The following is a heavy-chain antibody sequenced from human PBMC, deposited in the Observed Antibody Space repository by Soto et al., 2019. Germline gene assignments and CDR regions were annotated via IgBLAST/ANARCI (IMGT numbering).Heavy chain of an antibody. D-gene: IGHD3-16*02. CDR3: AKGGIYDYIWGSYRYPVDY. CDR1: GFTFSSYG. Sequence: QVQLVESGGGVVQPGRSLRLSCAASGFTFSSYGMHWVRQAPVKGLEWVAVISYDGSNKYYADSVKGRFTISRDNSKNTLYLQMNSLRAEDTAVYYCAKGGIYDYIWGSYRYPVDYWGQGTLVTVSS. J-gene: IGHJ4*02. CDR2: ISYDGSNK. V-gene: IGHV3-30*18.